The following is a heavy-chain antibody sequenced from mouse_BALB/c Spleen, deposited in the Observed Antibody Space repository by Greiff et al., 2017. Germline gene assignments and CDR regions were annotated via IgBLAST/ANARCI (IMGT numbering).Heavy chain of an antibody. J-gene: IGHJ1*01. CDR1: GFTFSSYA. CDR3: ARQGGYWYFDV. V-gene: IGHV5-6-5*01. CDR2: ISSGGST. Sequence: DVMLVESGGGLVKPGGSLKLSCAASGFTFSSYAMSWVRQTPEKRLEWVASISSGGSTYYPDSVKGRFTISRDNAKNTLYLQMSSLKSEDTAMYYCARQGGYWYFDVWGAGTTVTVSS.